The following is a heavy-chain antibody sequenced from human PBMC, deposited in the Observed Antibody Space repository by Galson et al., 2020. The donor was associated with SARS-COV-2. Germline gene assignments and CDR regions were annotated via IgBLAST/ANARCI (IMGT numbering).Heavy chain of an antibody. CDR1: GGSFSGYY. V-gene: IGHV4-34*01. CDR2: INHSGST. CDR3: ARGFRMVRGVIITRVSNWFDP. J-gene: IGHJ5*02. D-gene: IGHD3-10*01. Sequence: SETLSLTCAVYGGSFSGYYWSWIRQPPGKGLEWIGEINHSGSTNYNPSLKSRVTISVDTSKNQFSLKLSSVTAADTAVYYCARGFRMVRGVIITRVSNWFDPWGQGTLVTVSS.